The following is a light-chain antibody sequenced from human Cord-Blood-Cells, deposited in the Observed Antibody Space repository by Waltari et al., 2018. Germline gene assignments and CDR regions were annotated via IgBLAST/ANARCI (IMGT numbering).Light chain of an antibody. CDR1: QGISSY. Sequence: AIRMTQSPSSFSSSTGDRATITCRASQGISSYLAWYQQKPGKAPKLLIYAASTFQSRVPSRFSGSGSGTDFTLTISCLQSEDFATYYCQQYYSYPRTFGQGTKVEIK. V-gene: IGKV1-8*01. CDR3: QQYYSYPRT. J-gene: IGKJ1*01. CDR2: AAS.